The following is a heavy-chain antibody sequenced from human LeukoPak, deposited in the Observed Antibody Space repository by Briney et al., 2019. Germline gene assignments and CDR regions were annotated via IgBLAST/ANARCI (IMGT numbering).Heavy chain of an antibody. CDR2: ISWNSGSI. J-gene: IGHJ4*02. CDR3: AKDKRGYSYGTIDY. Sequence: PGRSLRLSCAASGFTFDDYAMHWVRQAPGKGLEWVSGISWNSGSIGYADSVKGRFTISRDNAKNSLYLQMNSLRAEDTALYYCAKDKRGYSYGTIDYWGQGTLVTVSS. V-gene: IGHV3-9*01. CDR1: GFTFDDYA. D-gene: IGHD5-18*01.